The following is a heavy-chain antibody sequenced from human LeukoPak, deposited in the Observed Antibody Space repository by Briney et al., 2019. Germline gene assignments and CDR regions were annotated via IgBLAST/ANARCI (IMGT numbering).Heavy chain of an antibody. CDR3: ARAEYYYGSGSYYRTPFDY. J-gene: IGHJ4*02. D-gene: IGHD3-10*01. CDR2: INPNSGGT. V-gene: IGHV1-2*02. Sequence: ASVKVSCKASGYTFTGYYMHWVRQAPGQGLEWMGWINPNSGGTNYAQKFQGRVTMTRDTSISTAYMELGRLRSDDTAVYYCARAEYYYGSGSYYRTPFDYWGQGTLVTVSS. CDR1: GYTFTGYY.